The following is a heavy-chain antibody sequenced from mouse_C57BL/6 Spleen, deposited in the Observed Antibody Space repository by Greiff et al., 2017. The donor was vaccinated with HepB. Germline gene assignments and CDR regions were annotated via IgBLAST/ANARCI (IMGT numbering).Heavy chain of an antibody. CDR2: INPYNGGT. V-gene: IGHV1-19*01. CDR3: ARSVYYDYDGTLFAY. J-gene: IGHJ3*01. D-gene: IGHD2-4*01. CDR1: GYTFTDYY. Sequence: EVQLQQSGPVLVKPGASVKMSCKASGYTFTDYYMNWVKQSHGKSLEWIGVINPYNGGTSYNQKFKGKATLTVDKSSSTAYMEINSLTSEDSAVYYGARSVYYDYDGTLFAYWGQGTLVTVSA.